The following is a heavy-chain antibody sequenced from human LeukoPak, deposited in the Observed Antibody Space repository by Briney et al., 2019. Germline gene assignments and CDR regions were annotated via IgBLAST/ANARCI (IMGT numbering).Heavy chain of an antibody. D-gene: IGHD3-10*01. CDR3: ARDKASRYYYALSSYCYGMDV. J-gene: IGHJ6*02. CDR2: INHSGST. V-gene: IGHV4-34*01. Sequence: PSETLSLTCAVYGGSFSGYYWSWIRQPPGKGLEWVGEINHSGSTNYNPSLKSRVTISVDTSKNQFSLKLSSVTAADTAVYYCARDKASRYYYALSSYCYGMDVWGQGTTVTVSS. CDR1: GGSFSGYY.